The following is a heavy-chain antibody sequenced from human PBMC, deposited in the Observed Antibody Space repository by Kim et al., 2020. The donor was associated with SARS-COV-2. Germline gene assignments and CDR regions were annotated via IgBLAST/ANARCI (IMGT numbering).Heavy chain of an antibody. J-gene: IGHJ4*02. Sequence: ADPLKCRVTISRDNSKNTLYLQMNSLRAEDTAVYYCARVGYYDSSGYSDYWGQGTLVTVSS. CDR3: ARVGYYDSSGYSDY. D-gene: IGHD3-22*01. V-gene: IGHV3-33*01.